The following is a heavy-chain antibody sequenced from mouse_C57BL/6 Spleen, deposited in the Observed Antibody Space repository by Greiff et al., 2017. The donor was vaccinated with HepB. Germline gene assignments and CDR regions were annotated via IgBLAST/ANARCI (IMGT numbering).Heavy chain of an antibody. V-gene: IGHV1-7*01. D-gene: IGHD1-1*01. CDR1: GYTFTSYW. CDR2: INPSSGYT. Sequence: QVQLQQSGAELAKPGASVKLSCKASGYTFTSYWMHWVKQRPGQGLEWIGYINPSSGYTKYNQKFKDKATSTADKSSSTAYMQLSSLTYEDSAVYYCASITTVLDYWGQGTTLTVSS. CDR3: ASITTVLDY. J-gene: IGHJ2*01.